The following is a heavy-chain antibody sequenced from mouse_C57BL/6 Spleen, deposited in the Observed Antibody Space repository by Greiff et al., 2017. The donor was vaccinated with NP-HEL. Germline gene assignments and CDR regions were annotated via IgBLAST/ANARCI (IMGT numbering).Heavy chain of an antibody. J-gene: IGHJ1*03. CDR2: IYPGSGNT. CDR3: ARENYGSSYWYFDV. Sequence: VQLQQSGAELVRPGAPVKLSCKASGYTFTDYYINWVKQRPGQGLEWIARIYPGSGNTYYNEKFKGKATLTAEKSSSTAYMQLSSLTSEDSAVYFCARENYGSSYWYFDVWGTGTTVTVSS. CDR1: GYTFTDYY. D-gene: IGHD1-1*01. V-gene: IGHV1-76*01.